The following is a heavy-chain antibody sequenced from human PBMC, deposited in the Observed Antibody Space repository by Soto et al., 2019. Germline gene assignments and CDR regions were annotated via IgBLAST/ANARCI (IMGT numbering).Heavy chain of an antibody. CDR3: ARRAEDIVVVVAATYWYFDL. D-gene: IGHD2-15*01. Sequence: QVQLQESGPGLVKPSETLSLTCTVSGGSISSYYWSWIRQPPGKGLEWIGYIYYSGSTNYNPSLKSRVTISVDTSKNQFSLKLSSVTAADTAVYYCARRAEDIVVVVAATYWYFDLRGRGTLVTVSS. J-gene: IGHJ2*01. CDR2: IYYSGST. CDR1: GGSISSYY. V-gene: IGHV4-59*08.